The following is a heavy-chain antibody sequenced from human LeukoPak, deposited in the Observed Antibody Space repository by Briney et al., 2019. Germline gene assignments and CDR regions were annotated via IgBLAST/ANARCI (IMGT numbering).Heavy chain of an antibody. D-gene: IGHD4-17*01. CDR1: GFTFSSYV. V-gene: IGHV3-23*01. CDR3: AKVFRSGDLFVTDS. J-gene: IGHJ4*02. Sequence: GVSLRRSCAASGFTFSSYVMTRVRQAPGKGLEWVSAISGSAADTYYADSVKVWFTISRDNSKNTLYLQMKRLRAEDSAVYYCAKVFRSGDLFVTDSWGQGTLVTVSS. CDR2: ISGSAADT.